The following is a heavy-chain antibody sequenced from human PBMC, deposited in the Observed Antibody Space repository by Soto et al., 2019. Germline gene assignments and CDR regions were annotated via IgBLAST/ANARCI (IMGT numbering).Heavy chain of an antibody. CDR3: ARLEELYCSGGSCYSGWFDP. CDR2: IYYSGST. Sequence: PSETLSLTCTVSGGSISSYYWSWIRQPPGKGLEWIGYIYYSGSTNYNPSLKSRVTISVDTSKNQFSLKLSSVTAADTAVYYCARLEELYCSGGSCYSGWFDPRGQGTLVTVSS. D-gene: IGHD2-15*01. V-gene: IGHV4-59*01. J-gene: IGHJ5*02. CDR1: GGSISSYY.